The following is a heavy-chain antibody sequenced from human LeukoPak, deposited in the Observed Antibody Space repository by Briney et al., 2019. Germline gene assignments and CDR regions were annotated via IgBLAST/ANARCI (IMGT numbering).Heavy chain of an antibody. Sequence: GGSLRLSCAASGFTFSSYGMHWVRQAPGKGLEWVAVIWYDGSIKYYADSVKGRFTISRDNPKNTLYLQMNSLRAEDTAVYYCARVGSGSYFLDGFDIWGQGTLVTVSS. CDR2: IWYDGSIK. D-gene: IGHD1-26*01. CDR1: GFTFSSYG. J-gene: IGHJ4*02. CDR3: ARVGSGSYFLDGFDI. V-gene: IGHV3-33*01.